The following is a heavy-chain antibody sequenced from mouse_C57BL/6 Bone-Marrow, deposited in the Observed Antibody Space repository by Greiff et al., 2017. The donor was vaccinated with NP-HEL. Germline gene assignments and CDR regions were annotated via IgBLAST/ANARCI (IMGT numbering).Heavy chain of an antibody. CDR2: IYPGSGST. V-gene: IGHV1-55*01. CDR3: ARESYGSSYGAMDY. CDR1: GYTFTSYW. J-gene: IGHJ4*01. Sequence: QVQLQQPGAELVKPGASVKMSCKASGYTFTSYWITWVKQRPGQGLEWIGDIYPGSGSTNYNEKFKSKATLTVDTSSSTAYMQLSSLTSEDSAVYYCARESYGSSYGAMDYWGQGTSVTVSS. D-gene: IGHD1-1*01.